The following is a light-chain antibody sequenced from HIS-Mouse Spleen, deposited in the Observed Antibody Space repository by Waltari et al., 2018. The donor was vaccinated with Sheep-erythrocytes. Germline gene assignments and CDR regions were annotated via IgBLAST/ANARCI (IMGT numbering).Light chain of an antibody. Sequence: QSALTQPASVSGSPGQSLTISWTGTSSDVGSYNLVSWYQQHPGKAPKLMIHAGSKRPSGFSNRFSGSKSGNTASLTISGLQAEDEADYYCCSYAGSSTPWVFGGGTKLTVL. CDR2: AGS. CDR3: CSYAGSSTPWV. CDR1: SSDVGSYNL. J-gene: IGLJ3*02. V-gene: IGLV2-23*01.